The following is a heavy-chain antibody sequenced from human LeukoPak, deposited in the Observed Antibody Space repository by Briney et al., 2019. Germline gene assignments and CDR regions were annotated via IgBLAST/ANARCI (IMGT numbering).Heavy chain of an antibody. CDR3: AKGSSGYFVDL. V-gene: IGHV3-23*01. CDR1: GFIFNNYV. D-gene: IGHD3-22*01. J-gene: IGHJ5*02. CDR2: ISNDGGGT. Sequence: GGPLRLSCAASGFIFNNYVLIWVRQAPGKGLEWVSAISNDGGGTNYADFVKGRFTISRDNSKNTLFLQMNSLRAEDTALYYCAKGSSGYFVDLWGQGTLVTVSS.